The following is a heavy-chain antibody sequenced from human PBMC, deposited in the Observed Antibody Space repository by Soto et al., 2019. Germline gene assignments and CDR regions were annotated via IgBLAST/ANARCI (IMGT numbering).Heavy chain of an antibody. D-gene: IGHD2-15*01. V-gene: IGHV1-3*01. CDR1: GYLFTTYS. CDR2: INAGNGNT. J-gene: IGHJ5*02. CDR3: ALGGGSNDLAYYEP. Sequence: ASVNVFFRTSGYLFTTYSIHWVRQAPGQTPELMGWINAGNGNTKFTEKFHRRVTITTDRSARTAYMELASLSSEDTAVYYCALGGGSNDLAYYEPWGQWSLVTVSS.